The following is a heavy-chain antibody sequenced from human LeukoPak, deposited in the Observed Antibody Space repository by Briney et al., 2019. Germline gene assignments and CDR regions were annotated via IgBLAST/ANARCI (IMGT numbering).Heavy chain of an antibody. CDR2: MNPNSSNT. CDR1: GYTFTSYD. D-gene: IGHD3-3*01. V-gene: IGHV1-8*03. J-gene: IGHJ4*02. Sequence: ASVKVSCKASGYTFTSYDINWVRQATGQGLEWRGWMNPNSSNTGYAQKFQGRVTITRNTSISTAYMELSSLRSEDTAVYYCARVYYDFWSGYSFDYRGQGTLVTVSS. CDR3: ARVYYDFWSGYSFDY.